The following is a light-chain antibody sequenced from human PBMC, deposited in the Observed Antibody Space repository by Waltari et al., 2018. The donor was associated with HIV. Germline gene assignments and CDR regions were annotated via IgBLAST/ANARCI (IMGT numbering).Light chain of an antibody. Sequence: QSALTQPRSVSGSPGQSVTISCTGTSSDVGGYNYVSWYQQHQGKAPKLMIYDVTKRPAGVPDRFSGSKSGNTASLTISGLQAEDEADYFSCSYAGGYTLVFGGGTKLTVL. CDR1: SSDVGGYNY. CDR3: CSYAGGYTLV. J-gene: IGLJ3*02. CDR2: DVT. V-gene: IGLV2-11*01.